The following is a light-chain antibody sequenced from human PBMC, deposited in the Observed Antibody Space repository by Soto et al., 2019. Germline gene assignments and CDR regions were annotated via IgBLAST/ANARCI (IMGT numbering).Light chain of an antibody. V-gene: IGKV3-11*01. CDR1: QSVSRY. J-gene: IGKJ4*01. Sequence: EIGLTQSPATLSLSPGDRATLSCRASQSVSRYLAWYQQKPGQAPRLLIHDTSTRATGVPDTFSGSVSGTEFTLIFSSLEPEDSAMYYCRQRFSWPPTFGGGTHVEIK. CDR2: DTS. CDR3: RQRFSWPPT.